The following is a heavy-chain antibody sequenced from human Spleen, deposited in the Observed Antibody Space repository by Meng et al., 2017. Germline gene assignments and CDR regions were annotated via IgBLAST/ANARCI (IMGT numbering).Heavy chain of an antibody. Sequence: HVPLVQSGAEVKKPGASVKVSCKASGYTFTAYITHWVRQDPGQRLEWLGWIYAGSGNTKYSEKFQGRVTITRDTSASTAYMELSSLRSEDTAVYYCGRSNDIHCFDPWGQGTLVTVSS. D-gene: IGHD2-8*01. J-gene: IGHJ5*02. CDR2: IYAGSGNT. CDR1: GYTFTAYI. CDR3: GRSNDIHCFDP. V-gene: IGHV1-3*01.